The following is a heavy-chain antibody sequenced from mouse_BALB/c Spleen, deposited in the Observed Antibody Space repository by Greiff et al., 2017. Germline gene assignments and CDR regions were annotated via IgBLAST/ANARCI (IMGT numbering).Heavy chain of an antibody. Sequence: QVQLQQSGAELVRPGVSVKISCKGSGYTFTDYAMHWVKQSHAKSLEWIGVISTYYGDASYNQKFKGKATMTVDKSSSTAYMELARLTSEDSAIYYCARSEDGSNYYAMDYWGQGTSVTVSS. V-gene: IGHV1S137*01. CDR1: GYTFTDYA. CDR3: ARSEDGSNYYAMDY. J-gene: IGHJ4*01. D-gene: IGHD2-3*01. CDR2: ISTYYGDA.